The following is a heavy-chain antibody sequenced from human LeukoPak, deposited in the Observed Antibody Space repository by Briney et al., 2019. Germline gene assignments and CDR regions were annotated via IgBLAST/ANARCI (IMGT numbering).Heavy chain of an antibody. J-gene: IGHJ4*02. D-gene: IGHD2-2*01. CDR1: GESIRSSNW. CDR2: IYHSGTT. Sequence: SETLSLTCTVSGESIRSSNWWSWVRQPPGKGLEWIGEIYHSGTTNYNPSLKSRVTISFATSTNQFFLDLSPVTAADTAVYYYSNKVYCSTTSCHPAGYWGLGSLVTVSS. CDR3: SNKVYCSTTSCHPAGY. V-gene: IGHV4-4*02.